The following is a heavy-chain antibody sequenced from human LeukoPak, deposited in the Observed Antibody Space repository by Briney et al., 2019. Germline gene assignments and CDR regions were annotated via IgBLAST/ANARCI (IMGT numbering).Heavy chain of an antibody. CDR3: AREEAAAGIDY. CDR1: GGSISSGGYY. J-gene: IGHJ4*02. D-gene: IGHD6-13*01. Sequence: PSETLSLTCTVSGGSISSGGYYWSWIRQHPGKGLEWIGYIYYSGSTYYNPSLKSRVTISVDTSKNQFSLKLSSVTAADTAVYYCAREEAAAGIDYWGQGTLVTVSS. CDR2: IYYSGST. V-gene: IGHV4-31*03.